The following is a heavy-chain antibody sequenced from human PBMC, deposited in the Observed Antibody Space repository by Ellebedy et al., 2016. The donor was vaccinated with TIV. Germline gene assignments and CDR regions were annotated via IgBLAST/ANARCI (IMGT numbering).Heavy chain of an antibody. CDR3: ASTHSRGFSSGYTQFDY. D-gene: IGHD5-18*01. CDR1: HGSFVGFY. V-gene: IGHV4-34*01. Sequence: MPSETLSLTCAVYHGSFVGFYWSWIRHPPGKGLEWIGEINHSGSTNYHPSLKSRVTISIGTSKNQFSLKLSSVTAADTAVYYCASTHSRGFSSGYTQFDYWGQGTLVTVSS. CDR2: INHSGST. J-gene: IGHJ4*02.